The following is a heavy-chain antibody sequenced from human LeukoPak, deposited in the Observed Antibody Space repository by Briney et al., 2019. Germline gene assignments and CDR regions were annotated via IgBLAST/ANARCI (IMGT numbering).Heavy chain of an antibody. Sequence: SETLSLXCTVSGGSISSSSYYWGWIRQPPGKGLEWIGSIYYSGSTYYNPSLKSRVTISVDTSKNQFSLKLSSVTAADTAVYYCARDATVTTNWFDPWGQGTLVTVSS. D-gene: IGHD4-11*01. CDR1: GGSISSSSYY. V-gene: IGHV4-39*02. CDR3: ARDATVTTNWFDP. CDR2: IYYSGST. J-gene: IGHJ5*02.